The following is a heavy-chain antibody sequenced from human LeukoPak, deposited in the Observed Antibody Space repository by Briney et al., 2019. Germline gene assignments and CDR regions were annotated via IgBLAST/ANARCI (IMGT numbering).Heavy chain of an antibody. D-gene: IGHD5-12*01. CDR3: ARETRFGIHSGYDNWFDP. CDR1: GYSFTYYY. J-gene: IGHJ5*02. CDR2: INPNSGGR. V-gene: IGHV1-2*02. Sequence: APVTVSFKASGYSFTYYYMHWVRQAPGQGLEWMGWINPNSGGRNYAQKFQGRVTMTRDTSISTAYMELSRLRSDDKAVYYCARETRFGIHSGYDNWFDPCGEGTLGTVSS.